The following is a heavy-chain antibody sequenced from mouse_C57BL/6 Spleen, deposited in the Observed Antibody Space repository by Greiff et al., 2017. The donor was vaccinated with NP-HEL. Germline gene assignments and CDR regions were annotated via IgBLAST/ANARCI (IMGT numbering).Heavy chain of an antibody. Sequence: VQGVESGPELVKPGASVKISCKASGYAFSSSWMNWVKQRPGKGLEWIGRIYPGDGDTNYNGKFKGKATLTADKSSSTAYMQLSSLTSEDSAVYFCARMGDAFDYWGQGTTLTVSS. V-gene: IGHV1-82*01. CDR1: GYAFSSSW. CDR2: IYPGDGDT. J-gene: IGHJ2*01. D-gene: IGHD3-3*01. CDR3: ARMGDAFDY.